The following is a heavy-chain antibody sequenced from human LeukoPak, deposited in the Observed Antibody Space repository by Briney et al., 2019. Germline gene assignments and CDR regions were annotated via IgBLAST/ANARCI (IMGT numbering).Heavy chain of an antibody. J-gene: IGHJ4*02. CDR2: IYYSGST. CDR3: ARRGYCSGVSCYSFDY. V-gene: IGHV4-59*08. D-gene: IGHD2-15*01. CDR1: GGSISSYY. Sequence: SETLSLNCSVSGGSISSYYWSWIRQPPGKGLEWIGYIYYSGSTSYSPSLKSRTTISVDTSKNQFSLKLTSVTAADTAVYYCARRGYCSGVSCYSFDYWGQGPLVTVSS.